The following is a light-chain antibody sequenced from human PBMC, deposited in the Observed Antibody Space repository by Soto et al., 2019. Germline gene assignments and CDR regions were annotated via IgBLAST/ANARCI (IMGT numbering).Light chain of an antibody. CDR1: SSNIGSHT. J-gene: IGLJ2*01. CDR3: AAWDDSLNGPV. V-gene: IGLV1-44*01. CDR2: GYN. Sequence: QSVLTQSPSASGTPGQRVTISCSGSSSNIGSHTVNWYQQLPGTAPKLLIYGYNHRPSGVPDRFSGSKSGTSASLAISGLQSEDEADYYCAAWDDSLNGPVFGGGTQLTVL.